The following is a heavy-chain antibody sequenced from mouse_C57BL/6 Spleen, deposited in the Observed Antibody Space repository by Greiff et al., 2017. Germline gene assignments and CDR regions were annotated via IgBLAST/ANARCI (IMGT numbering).Heavy chain of an antibody. CDR2: IYPGSGST. CDR3: ARSGFITTGVATRDWYFDV. Sequence: QVQLQQPGAELVKPGASVKMSCKASGYTFTSYWITWVKQRPGQGLEWIGDIYPGSGSTNYNEKFKSKATLTVDTSSSTAYMQLSSLTSEDSAVYYCARSGFITTGVATRDWYFDVWGTGTTVTVSS. CDR1: GYTFTSYW. V-gene: IGHV1-55*01. D-gene: IGHD1-1*01. J-gene: IGHJ1*03.